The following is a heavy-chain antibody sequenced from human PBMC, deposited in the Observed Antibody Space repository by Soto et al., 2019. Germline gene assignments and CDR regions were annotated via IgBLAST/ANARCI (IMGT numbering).Heavy chain of an antibody. V-gene: IGHV1-2*02. Sequence: RASVKVSCKASGYTFTGYYMHWVRQAPGQGLEWMGWINPNSGGTNYAQKFQGRVTMTRDTSISTAYMELSRLRSDDTAVYYCAREGEGFWSGYYRAGNWFDPWGQGTLVTVSS. CDR2: INPNSGGT. CDR3: AREGEGFWSGYYRAGNWFDP. J-gene: IGHJ5*02. D-gene: IGHD3-3*01. CDR1: GYTFTGYY.